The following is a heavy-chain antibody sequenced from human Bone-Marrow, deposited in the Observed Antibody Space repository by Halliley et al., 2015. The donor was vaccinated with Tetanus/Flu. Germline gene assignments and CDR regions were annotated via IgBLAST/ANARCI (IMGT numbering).Heavy chain of an antibody. CDR1: GFTFSNYW. CDR3: ARDLYRDGSGSYSD. D-gene: IGHD3-10*01. CDR2: IDPDGNEK. Sequence: SLRLSCVASGFTFSNYWMTWVRQAPGKGLEWVANIDPDGNEKKYVDSVKGRFTISRDNAKNSLYLQMKSVRGDGTAIYYCARDLYRDGSGSYSDWGQGTLVTVSS. J-gene: IGHJ4*02. V-gene: IGHV3-7*03.